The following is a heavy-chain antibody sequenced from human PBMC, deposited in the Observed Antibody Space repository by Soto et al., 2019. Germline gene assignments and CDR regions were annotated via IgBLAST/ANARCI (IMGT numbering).Heavy chain of an antibody. CDR2: ISGSGGST. CDR3: ARHIVVVPAGDAFDI. D-gene: IGHD2-2*01. CDR1: GFTFSSYA. Sequence: EVQLLESGGGLVQPGGSLRLSCAASGFTFSSYAMSWVRQAPGKGLEWVSAISGSGGSTYYADSVKGRFTISRNNSKNTLYLQMNSLRAEDTAVYYCARHIVVVPAGDAFDIWGQGTMGTVSS. V-gene: IGHV3-23*01. J-gene: IGHJ3*02.